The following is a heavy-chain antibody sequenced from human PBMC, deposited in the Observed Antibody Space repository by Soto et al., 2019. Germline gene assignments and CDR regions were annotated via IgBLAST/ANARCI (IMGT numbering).Heavy chain of an antibody. CDR1: GFTFSSYG. V-gene: IGHV3-30*18. J-gene: IGHJ6*02. CDR2: ISYDGSNK. D-gene: IGHD3-22*01. CDR3: AKASGYYDSSGYYSYYYYGMDV. Sequence: ESGGGVVQPGRSLRLSCAASGFTFSSYGMHWVRQAPGKGLEWVAVISYDGSNKYYADSVKGRFTISRDNSKNTLYLQMNSLRAEDTAVYYCAKASGYYDSSGYYSYYYYGMDVWGQGTTVTVSS.